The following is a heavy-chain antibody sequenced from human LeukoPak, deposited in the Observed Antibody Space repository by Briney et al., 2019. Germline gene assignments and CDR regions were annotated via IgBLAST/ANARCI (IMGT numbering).Heavy chain of an antibody. Sequence: SETLSLTCAVYGGSFSGYYWSWIRQPPGKGLEWIGEINHSGSTNYNPSLKSRVTISVDTSKNQFSLKLSSVTAADTAVYYCARHTYGSGSFHDAFDIWGQGTMVTVSS. J-gene: IGHJ3*02. D-gene: IGHD3-10*01. V-gene: IGHV4-34*01. CDR2: INHSGST. CDR1: GGSFSGYY. CDR3: ARHTYGSGSFHDAFDI.